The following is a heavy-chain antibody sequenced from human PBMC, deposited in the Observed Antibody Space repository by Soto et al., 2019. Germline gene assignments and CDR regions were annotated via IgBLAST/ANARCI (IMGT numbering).Heavy chain of an antibody. CDR2: ISGSGGST. V-gene: IGHV3-23*01. CDR3: AKTAGYDYVWGSSGLDP. D-gene: IGHD3-16*01. J-gene: IGHJ5*02. CDR1: GFPFSSYA. Sequence: PGGSPKLSCAASGFPFSSYAMSWVRQAPGKGLEWVSAISGSGGSTYYADSVKGRFTISRDDSKNTLYLQMNSLRVEDTAIYYCAKTAGYDYVWGSSGLDPWGQGTLVPV.